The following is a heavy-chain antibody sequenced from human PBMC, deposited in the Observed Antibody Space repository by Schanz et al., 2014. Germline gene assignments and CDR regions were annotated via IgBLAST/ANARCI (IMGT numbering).Heavy chain of an antibody. CDR1: GFIFSSHW. V-gene: IGHV3-7*01. J-gene: IGHJ6*02. CDR3: ARGLIVGDGQHFYFSYGLDV. Sequence: DVQLVESGGTLVRPGGSLELSCAASGFIFSSHWMPGVRQAPGRGREWVANIRQDVRAKSYVDSVKGRFTISRDNIASSLFLQMNSLRAEDSAVYYCARGLIVGDGQHFYFSYGLDVWGQGTTVTVSS. D-gene: IGHD1-26*01. CDR2: IRQDVRAK.